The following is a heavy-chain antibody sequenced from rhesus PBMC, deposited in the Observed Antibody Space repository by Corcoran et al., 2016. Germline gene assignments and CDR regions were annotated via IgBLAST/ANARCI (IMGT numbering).Heavy chain of an antibody. V-gene: IGHV4-65*01. J-gene: IGHJ4*01. Sequence: QVQLQESGPGLVKPSETLSLTCAVSGGSVSSSNWWSWIRQPPGKGLEWIGYISGSSGSTYYNPSLKSRVTISTDTSKNQFALKLSSVTAADTAGYYCARDLGGSYAFDYWGQGVLVTVSS. CDR1: GGSVSSSNW. CDR2: ISGSSGST. CDR3: ARDLGGSYAFDY. D-gene: IGHD1-44*02.